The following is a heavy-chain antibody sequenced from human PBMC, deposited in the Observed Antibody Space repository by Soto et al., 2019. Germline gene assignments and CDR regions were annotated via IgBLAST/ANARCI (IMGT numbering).Heavy chain of an antibody. CDR2: MYNTGST. Sequence: QVQLQESGPGLVKPSETLSLTCTVSGGSISRYYWSWIRQPPGKGLEWIGYMYNTGSTVYNPSFRSRATTSVDTSKNPFSQMLNSVTAAAAAVYYCARDLWGYCGTDCYPLDVWGQGTTVTVSS. CDR3: ARDLWGYCGTDCYPLDV. D-gene: IGHD2-21*02. CDR1: GGSISRYY. J-gene: IGHJ6*02. V-gene: IGHV4-59*01.